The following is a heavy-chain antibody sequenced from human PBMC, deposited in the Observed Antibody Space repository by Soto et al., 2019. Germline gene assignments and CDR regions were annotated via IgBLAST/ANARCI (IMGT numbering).Heavy chain of an antibody. J-gene: IGHJ3*02. CDR3: AKATATGGGAFDI. CDR2: ILVGGSS. CDR1: GFICTSYD. D-gene: IGHD2-8*02. V-gene: IGHV3-23*01. Sequence: GGSLRLSCAASGFICTSYDMSWVRQVPGKGLEWVSTILVGGSSYYADSVKGRFTISRDRSKNTVFLQMNSLTVGDTAVYYCAKATATGGGAFDICGQGTMVTVSS.